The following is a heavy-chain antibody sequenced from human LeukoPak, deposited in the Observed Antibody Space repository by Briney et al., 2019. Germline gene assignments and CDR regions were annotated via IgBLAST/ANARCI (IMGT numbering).Heavy chain of an antibody. V-gene: IGHV1-24*01. CDR2: FDPEDGET. Sequence: ASVKVSCKVSGYTLTELSMHWVRLAPGKGLEWMGGFDPEDGETIYAQKFQGRVTMTEDTSTDTAYMELSSLRSEDTAVYYCATANVLGGWYVVSSFDYWGQGTLVTVSS. J-gene: IGHJ4*02. CDR1: GYTLTELS. CDR3: ATANVLGGWYVVSSFDY. D-gene: IGHD6-19*01.